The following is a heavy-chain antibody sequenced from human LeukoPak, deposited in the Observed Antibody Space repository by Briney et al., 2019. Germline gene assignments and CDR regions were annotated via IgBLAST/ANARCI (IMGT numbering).Heavy chain of an antibody. J-gene: IGHJ6*02. V-gene: IGHV1-18*04. Sequence: ASVKVSCKASGYTFTGYYMHWVRQAPGQGLEWMGWISAYNGNTNYAQKLQGRVTMTTDTSTSTAYMELRSLRSDDTAVYYCASVQQVAVAGTYYYYYGMDVWGQGTTVTVSS. CDR1: GYTFTGYY. D-gene: IGHD6-19*01. CDR3: ASVQQVAVAGTYYYYYGMDV. CDR2: ISAYNGNT.